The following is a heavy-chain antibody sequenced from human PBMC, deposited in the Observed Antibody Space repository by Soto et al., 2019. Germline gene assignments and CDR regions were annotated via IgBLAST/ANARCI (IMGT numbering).Heavy chain of an antibody. CDR3: AKDRLAGNFDY. CDR1: GFTFNNYA. Sequence: GGALRLSCAASGFTFNNYAMNWVRQAPGMGLEWVATISNTGGGTYYADSVKGRFTISRDNSKNTLYLQMSSLRVEDTAVYYCAKDRLAGNFDYWGQGTQVTVSS. CDR2: ISNTGGGT. J-gene: IGHJ4*02. V-gene: IGHV3-23*01.